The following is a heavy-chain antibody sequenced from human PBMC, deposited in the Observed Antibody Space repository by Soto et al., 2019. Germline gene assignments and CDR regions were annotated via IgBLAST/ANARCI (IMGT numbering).Heavy chain of an antibody. D-gene: IGHD6-13*01. J-gene: IGHJ4*02. Sequence: GESLKISCKGSGYSFTSYWIGWVRQMPGKGLEWMGIIYPGDSDTRYSPSFQGQVTISADKSISTAYLKVSSATAADTAVYYCAIPYSSSWYYFDYWGQGTLVTVSS. CDR3: AIPYSSSWYYFDY. V-gene: IGHV5-51*01. CDR1: GYSFTSYW. CDR2: IYPGDSDT.